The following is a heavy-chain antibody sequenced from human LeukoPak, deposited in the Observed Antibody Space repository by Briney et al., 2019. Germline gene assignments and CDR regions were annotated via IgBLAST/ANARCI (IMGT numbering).Heavy chain of an antibody. CDR2: MNSDGSTT. D-gene: IGHD1-7*01. V-gene: IGHV3-74*01. CDR1: GFTFSTTW. CDR3: ATAGNYRFDN. J-gene: IGHJ4*02. Sequence: PGGSLRLSCAASGFTFSTTWLHWVRQTPGEGLAWVSRMNSDGSTTNYADSVKGRFTISRDNAKSTLYLQMNNLRVEDTAVYYCATAGNYRFDNWGQGTLATVSP.